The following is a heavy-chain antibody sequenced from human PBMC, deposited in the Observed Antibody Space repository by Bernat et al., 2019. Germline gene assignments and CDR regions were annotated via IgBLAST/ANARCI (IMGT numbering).Heavy chain of an antibody. V-gene: IGHV3-30*18. CDR2: ISYDGSNK. Sequence: QVQLVESGGGVVQPGESLRLSCAGSGFTFRSYAMHWVRQAPGKGLEWVAVISYDGSNKYYADSVKGRFSISRDNSKNTLYLQLNSLRAEDTAVYYCAKDRTVRRGWYFDLWGRGTLVTVSS. D-gene: IGHD3-10*01. CDR3: AKDRTVRRGWYFDL. CDR1: GFTFRSYA. J-gene: IGHJ2*01.